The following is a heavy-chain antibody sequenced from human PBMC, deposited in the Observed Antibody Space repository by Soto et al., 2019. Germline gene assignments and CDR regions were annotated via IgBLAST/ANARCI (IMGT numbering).Heavy chain of an antibody. CDR3: AMTPLPHTYSHYVGNYMDV. V-gene: IGHV3-23*01. J-gene: IGHJ6*03. CDR2: ISGSGTNA. D-gene: IGHD4-4*01. Sequence: EVQLLESGGGLVLPGGSLRLSCEASGFTFRGCAMSWVRQAPGKGPEWVSGISGSGTNAYYTDSVKGRFTVSRDDSKNTRLLQMNSLPSEAWAVYYCAMTPLPHTYSHYVGNYMDVRGKGSKVTVSS. CDR1: GFTFRGCA.